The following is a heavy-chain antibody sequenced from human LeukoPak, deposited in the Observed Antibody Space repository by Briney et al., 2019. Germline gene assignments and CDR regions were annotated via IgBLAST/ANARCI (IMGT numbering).Heavy chain of an antibody. CDR2: ISYDGNKK. Sequence: PGRSLRLSCEASGFTFSNYAMNWVRQAPGKGLEWVAVISYDGNKKYYADSVEGRFTISRDNAKNTLYLQMNSLRAEDTAVYYCARWKSLKGTFDYWGQGTLVTVSS. J-gene: IGHJ4*02. CDR3: ARWKSLKGTFDY. V-gene: IGHV3-30*04. CDR1: GFTFSNYA. D-gene: IGHD1-7*01.